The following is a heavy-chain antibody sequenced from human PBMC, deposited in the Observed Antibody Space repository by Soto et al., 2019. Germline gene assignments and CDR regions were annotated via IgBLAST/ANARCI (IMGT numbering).Heavy chain of an antibody. CDR3: AKDLGPYDSSGYYAVGAFDI. V-gene: IGHV3-30*18. J-gene: IGHJ3*02. CDR2: ISYDGSNK. Sequence: QVQLVESGGGVVQPGRSLRLSCAASGFTFSSYGMHWVRQAPGKGLEWVAVISYDGSNKYCADSVKGRFTISRDNSKNTLYLQMNSLRAEDTAVYYCAKDLGPYDSSGYYAVGAFDIWGQGTMVTVSS. CDR1: GFTFSSYG. D-gene: IGHD3-22*01.